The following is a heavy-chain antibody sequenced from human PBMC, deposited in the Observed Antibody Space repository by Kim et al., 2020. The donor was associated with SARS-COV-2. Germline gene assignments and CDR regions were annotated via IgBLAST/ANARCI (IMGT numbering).Heavy chain of an antibody. V-gene: IGHV3-15*01. D-gene: IGHD2-15*01. CDR2: IKSKTDGGTT. CDR1: GFTFNNAW. Sequence: GGSLRLSCAASGFTFNNAWMSWVRQAPGKGLEWVGRIKSKTDGGTTDYAAPVKGRFTISRDDSKNTLYLQMNSLKTEDTAVYYCTTPNFYCSGGNFPFEYWGQGTLVTVSS. CDR3: TTPNFYCSGGNFPFEY. J-gene: IGHJ4*02.